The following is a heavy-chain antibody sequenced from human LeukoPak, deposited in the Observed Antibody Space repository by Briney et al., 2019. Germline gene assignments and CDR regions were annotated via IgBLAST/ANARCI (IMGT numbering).Heavy chain of an antibody. J-gene: IGHJ4*02. CDR1: GGSIGSYY. D-gene: IGHD3-22*01. Sequence: SETLSLTCIVSGGSIGSYYWSWIRQPPGKGLEWIGHIYYSGSTDYNPSLRSRVTISVDTSKNQFSLRLCSVTAADTAVYYCARDRSDGSGYYGYYFDYWGQGTLVSVSS. CDR2: IYYSGST. CDR3: ARDRSDGSGYYGYYFDY. V-gene: IGHV4-59*01.